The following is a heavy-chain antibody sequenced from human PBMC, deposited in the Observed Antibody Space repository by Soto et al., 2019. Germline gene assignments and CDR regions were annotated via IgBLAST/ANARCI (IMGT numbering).Heavy chain of an antibody. J-gene: IGHJ5*01. V-gene: IGHV4-34*01. CDR1: GGSFSCHS. CDR2: INHSGRV. D-gene: IGHD3-22*01. CDR3: STRAYDTNGYYRFDP. Sequence: SETLSLTCAVYGGSFSCHSGTWIRQSPRKGLEWIGDINHSGRVNYSPSLKSRVTISLDTSKNQFSLTLSAVTAADTAMYYCSTRAYDTNGYYRFDPWGQGTLVTVS.